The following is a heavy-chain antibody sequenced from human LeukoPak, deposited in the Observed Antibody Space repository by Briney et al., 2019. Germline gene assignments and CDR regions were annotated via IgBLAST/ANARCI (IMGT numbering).Heavy chain of an antibody. CDR1: GCTFSSYA. D-gene: IGHD1-14*01. CDR3: AREFRKPSAGD. Sequence: GGSLRLSCAASGCTFSSYAMSWVRKAPRKGLVWVSRIKSDGSGTTYADSVKGRFTISRDNAKNTLYLQMNSLRAEDTAVYFCAREFRKPSAGDWGQGTLVTVSS. V-gene: IGHV3-74*01. CDR2: IKSDGSGT. J-gene: IGHJ4*02.